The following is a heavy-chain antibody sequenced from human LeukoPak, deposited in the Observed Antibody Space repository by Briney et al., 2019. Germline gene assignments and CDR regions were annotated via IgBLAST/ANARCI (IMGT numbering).Heavy chain of an antibody. D-gene: IGHD5-18*01. Sequence: ASVKVSCKASGFAFTSYGISWVRQAPGLGLEWMGWIRAYTGNTNYAQKLQGRVTMTTDDSTNTAYMELRRSVTAADTVDYCARRVDTTMALPDYWGQGTLVTVSS. CDR1: GFAFTSYG. J-gene: IGHJ4*02. CDR2: IRAYTGNT. CDR3: ARRVDTTMALPDY. V-gene: IGHV1-18*01.